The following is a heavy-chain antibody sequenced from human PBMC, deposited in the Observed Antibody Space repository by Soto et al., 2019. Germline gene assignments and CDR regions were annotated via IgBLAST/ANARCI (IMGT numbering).Heavy chain of an antibody. CDR1: GGTFSSYA. V-gene: IGHV1-69*01. D-gene: IGHD3-3*01. CDR2: IIPILGTA. CDR3: ARGEWLFHIDSHYYYGMDV. Sequence: QVQLVQSGAEVKKPGSPVKVSCKASGGTFSSYAISWVRQAPGQGLEWMGGIIPILGTANYAQKFQGRVTITADESTSTAYMELSSLRSEDTAVYYCARGEWLFHIDSHYYYGMDVWGQGTTVTVSS. J-gene: IGHJ6*02.